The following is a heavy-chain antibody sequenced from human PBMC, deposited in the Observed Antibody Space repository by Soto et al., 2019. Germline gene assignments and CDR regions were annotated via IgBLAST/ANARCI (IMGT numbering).Heavy chain of an antibody. V-gene: IGHV3-72*01. Sequence: EVQLVESGGGLVQPGGSLRLSCAASGINLSDHFIDWVRQAPGKGLDWVGRTKAKAYSYTTEYAASVKGRFTISRDDSENSVYLQMNSLKSEDTAVYYCASIRGGMGYWGQGTLVTVSP. J-gene: IGHJ4*02. CDR3: ASIRGGMGY. CDR2: TKAKAYSYTT. D-gene: IGHD3-10*01. CDR1: GINLSDHF.